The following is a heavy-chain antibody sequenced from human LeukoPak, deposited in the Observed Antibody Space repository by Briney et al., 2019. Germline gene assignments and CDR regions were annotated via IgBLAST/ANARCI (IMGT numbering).Heavy chain of an antibody. CDR1: GFTFSNYA. V-gene: IGHV3-23*01. J-gene: IGHJ4*02. D-gene: IGHD2-2*01. CDR3: TKGPSAASSYHFDY. Sequence: GGSLRLSCAASGFTFSNYAMSWVRQAPEKGLEWVSTVTGSGDRTQYADSVKGRFTISRDNSKSTLFLQMNSLSSEDTAVFYCTKGPSAASSYHFDYWGQGILVTLSS. CDR2: VTGSGDRT.